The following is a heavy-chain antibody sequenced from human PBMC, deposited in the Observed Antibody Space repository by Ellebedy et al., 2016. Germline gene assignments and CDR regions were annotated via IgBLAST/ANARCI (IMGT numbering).Heavy chain of an antibody. CDR1: GGSISSYY. V-gene: IGHV4-34*01. D-gene: IGHD6-19*01. CDR3: ARGPAAGLVRPNNRVFEGINFDY. J-gene: IGHJ4*02. Sequence: SETLSLTXTVSGGSISSYYWSWIRQPPGKGLEWFGEINHSGSTNYNPSLKSRVTISVDTSKNQFSLKLRSVTAADTAVYYCARGPAAGLVRPNNRVFEGINFDYWGQGTLVTVSS. CDR2: INHSGST.